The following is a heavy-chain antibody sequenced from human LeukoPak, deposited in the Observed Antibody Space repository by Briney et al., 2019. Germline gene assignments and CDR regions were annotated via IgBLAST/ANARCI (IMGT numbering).Heavy chain of an antibody. CDR2: IHYTGST. J-gene: IGHJ4*02. D-gene: IGHD1-26*01. CDR3: ARHNLSGGTYYGGVDY. V-gene: IGHV4-59*01. Sequence: AETLSLTCTVSGGSITSSYWSWIRQSPGKGLEWIGYIHYTGSTNYNPSLKSRVTMLIDTSKNQFSLKLSSVTAADTAVFYCARHNLSGGTYYGGVDYWGQGTLVTVSS. CDR1: GGSITSSY.